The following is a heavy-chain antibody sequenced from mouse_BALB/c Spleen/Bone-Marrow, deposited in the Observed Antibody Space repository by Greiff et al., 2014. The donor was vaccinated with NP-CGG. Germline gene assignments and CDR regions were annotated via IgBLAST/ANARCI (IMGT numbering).Heavy chain of an antibody. Sequence: EVQLQQSGGGLVQPGGSLKLSCAASGFDFSRYWMTWVRQAPGKGLEWIGEINPDSSTINYTPSLKDKFIISRDNAKNTLYLQMSKVRSEDTALYYCARNGYYGWIAYRGQGTLVTVSA. D-gene: IGHD2-3*01. CDR2: INPDSSTI. CDR1: GFDFSRYW. J-gene: IGHJ3*01. CDR3: ARNGYYGWIAY. V-gene: IGHV4-1*02.